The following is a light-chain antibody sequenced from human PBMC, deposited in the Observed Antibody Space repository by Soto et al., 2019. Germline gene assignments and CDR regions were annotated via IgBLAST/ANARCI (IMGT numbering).Light chain of an antibody. CDR2: GAS. Sequence: EIGMTQSPVTLAVSPGETSNLSCRASQTVTSNLAWYQQKPGRSPRLLLSGASTRATGIPARFSGSGSGTEFTLTISRLQSEDLAVYYCQQYNDWPRTFGQGTKVDI. CDR1: QTVTSN. V-gene: IGKV3-15*01. CDR3: QQYNDWPRT. J-gene: IGKJ1*01.